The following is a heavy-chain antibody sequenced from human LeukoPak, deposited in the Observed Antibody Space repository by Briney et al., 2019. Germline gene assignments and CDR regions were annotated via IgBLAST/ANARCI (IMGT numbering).Heavy chain of an antibody. CDR1: GFTFSSFA. J-gene: IGHJ4*02. CDR2: ISNTGVST. D-gene: IGHD3-10*01. Sequence: GGSLRLSCSASGFTFSSFALHWVRQAPGKGLEYVSGISNTGVSTYYADSVTGRFTISRDNSKNTLYLQMGRLRAEDTAIYYCVKDDSYYYDSGIYPYWGQGTLVTVSS. V-gene: IGHV3-64D*06. CDR3: VKDDSYYYDSGIYPY.